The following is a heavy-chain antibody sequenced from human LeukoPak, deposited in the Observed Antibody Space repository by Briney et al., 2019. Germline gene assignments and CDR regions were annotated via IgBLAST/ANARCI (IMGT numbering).Heavy chain of an antibody. CDR2: ISSSSSTI. Sequence: GGSLRLSCAASGFTFSSYSMNWVRQAPGKGLEWVSYISSSSSTIYYADSVKGRFTISRDNAKNSLYLQMNSLRAEDTAVYYCARAAAGTFYYYYYYMDVWGKGTTVTVSS. CDR1: GFTFSSYS. D-gene: IGHD6-13*01. V-gene: IGHV3-48*01. J-gene: IGHJ6*03. CDR3: ARAAAGTFYYYYYYMDV.